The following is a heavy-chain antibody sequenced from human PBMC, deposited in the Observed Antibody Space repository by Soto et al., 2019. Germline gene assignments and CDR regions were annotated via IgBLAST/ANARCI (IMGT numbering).Heavy chain of an antibody. D-gene: IGHD1-26*01. J-gene: IGHJ6*02. Sequence: QVQPVQSGAEVKKPGSSVKVACKTSGGTLSRYSISWVRQAPGQGLEWMGGIIPILGTSNYGQQFQGRVTISGEESTSTADRELVCLRYDDTAAYYCGRRIEGSATCECYGMDVWGQGTTVTVSS. CDR1: GGTLSRYS. CDR3: GRRIEGSATCECYGMDV. V-gene: IGHV1-69*11. CDR2: IIPILGTS.